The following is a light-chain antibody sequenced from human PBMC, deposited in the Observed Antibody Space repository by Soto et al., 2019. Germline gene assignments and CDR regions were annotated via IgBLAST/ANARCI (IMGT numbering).Light chain of an antibody. J-gene: IGKJ1*01. Sequence: EIVLTQSPATLSLSPGERATLSCRASQSVSSYLAWYQQKPGQAPRLLIYGASSRATGIPDRLSGSGSGTDFTLTISRLEPEDFAVYYCQQYGTSPTTFGKGTKGDIK. CDR3: QQYGTSPTT. CDR1: QSVSSY. CDR2: GAS. V-gene: IGKV3-20*01.